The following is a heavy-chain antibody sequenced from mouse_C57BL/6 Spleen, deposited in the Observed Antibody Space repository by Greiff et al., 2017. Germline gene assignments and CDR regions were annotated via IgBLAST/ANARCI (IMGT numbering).Heavy chain of an antibody. J-gene: IGHJ2*01. Sequence: EVKLLESGGGLVQPGGSLSLSCAASGFTFTDYYMSWVRQPPGKALEWLGFIRNKANGYTTEYSASVKGRFTISRDNSQSILYLQMNALRAEDSATGSCARWGYYDYWGQGTTLTVSS. CDR2: IRNKANGYTT. V-gene: IGHV7-3*01. CDR1: GFTFTDYY. D-gene: IGHD2-3*01. CDR3: ARWGYYDY.